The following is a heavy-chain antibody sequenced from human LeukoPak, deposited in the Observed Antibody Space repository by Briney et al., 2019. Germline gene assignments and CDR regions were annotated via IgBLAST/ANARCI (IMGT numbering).Heavy chain of an antibody. Sequence: GGSLRLSCAASGFTFSSYAMSWVRQAPGKGLEWVSVIYSGGSTYYADSVKGRFTISRDNSKNTLYLQTNSLRAEDTAVYYCARDRGSYYDYWGQGTLVTVSS. CDR3: ARDRGSYYDY. D-gene: IGHD1-26*01. CDR1: GFTFSSYA. V-gene: IGHV3-66*01. J-gene: IGHJ4*02. CDR2: IYSGGST.